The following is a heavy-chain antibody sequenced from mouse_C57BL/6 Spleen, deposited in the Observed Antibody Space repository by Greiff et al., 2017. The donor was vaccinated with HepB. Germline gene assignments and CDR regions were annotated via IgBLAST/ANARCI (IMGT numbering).Heavy chain of an antibody. CDR3: ARENLGYYGSSHGWFAY. D-gene: IGHD1-1*01. CDR2: IHPNSGST. CDR1: GYTFTSYW. J-gene: IGHJ3*01. V-gene: IGHV1-64*01. Sequence: QVQLQQSGAELVKPGASVKLSCKASGYTFTSYWMHWVKQRPGQGLEWIGMIHPNSGSTNYNEKFKSKATLTVDKSSSTAYMQLSSLTSEDSAVYYCARENLGYYGSSHGWFAYWGQGTLVTVSA.